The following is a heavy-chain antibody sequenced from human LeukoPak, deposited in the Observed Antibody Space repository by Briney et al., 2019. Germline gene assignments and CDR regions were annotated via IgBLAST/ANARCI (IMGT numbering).Heavy chain of an antibody. D-gene: IGHD4-17*01. CDR2: ISSSSSTI. CDR3: ARRALREFDY. CDR1: GFTFSSYS. Sequence: GGSLRLSCAASGFTFSSYSMNWVREAPGKGLEWVSYISSSSSTIYYADSVKGRFTISRDNAKNSLYLQMNSLRAEDTAVYYCARRALREFDYWGQGTLVTVSS. V-gene: IGHV3-48*01. J-gene: IGHJ4*02.